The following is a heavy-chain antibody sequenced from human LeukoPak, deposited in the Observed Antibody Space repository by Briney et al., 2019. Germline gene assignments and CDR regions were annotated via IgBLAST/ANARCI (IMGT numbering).Heavy chain of an antibody. CDR2: IKSKTDGGTT. J-gene: IGHJ4*02. CDR3: TTDIVGATEAGVFDY. CDR1: GFIFSNAW. D-gene: IGHD1-26*01. V-gene: IGHV3-15*01. Sequence: GGSLRLSCAASGFIFSNAWMRWVRQAPGKGLEWVARIKSKTDGGTTDYAAPVKGRFTISRDDSKNTLYLQMNSLKTEDTAVYYCTTDIVGATEAGVFDYWGQGNLVTVSS.